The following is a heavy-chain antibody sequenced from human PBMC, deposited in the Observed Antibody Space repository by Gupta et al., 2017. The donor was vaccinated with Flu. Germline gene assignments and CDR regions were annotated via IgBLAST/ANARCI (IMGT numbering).Heavy chain of an antibody. CDR2: IIPMFGTT. CDR3: ARESVKEWCSSDSCYFNWLDP. CDR1: GDTLSSYA. V-gene: IGHV1-69*06. Sequence: QVQLVQSGAEVKKSGSSVKVSCKASGDTLSSYAISWVRQAPGQGLEWMGGIIPMFGTTRYAQTFEGRVTITEDKYTSIVYMELTSLRSDDTAVYYCARESVKEWCSSDSCYFNWLDPWGQGTLVTVSS. D-gene: IGHD2-2*01. J-gene: IGHJ5*02.